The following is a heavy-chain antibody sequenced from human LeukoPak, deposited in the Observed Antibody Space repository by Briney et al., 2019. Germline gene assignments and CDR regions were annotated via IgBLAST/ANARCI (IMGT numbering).Heavy chain of an antibody. Sequence: KPSETLSLTCTVSGGSISTYYWSWIRQPPGKGLEWIGYIYYSGSTKYNPSLKSRLTISVDTSKNQFSLKLSSGTAADTAVYYCAGQEGLQFDYWGQGTLVTVSS. V-gene: IGHV4-59*08. CDR3: AGQEGLQFDY. CDR1: GGSISTYY. CDR2: IYYSGST. D-gene: IGHD5-24*01. J-gene: IGHJ4*02.